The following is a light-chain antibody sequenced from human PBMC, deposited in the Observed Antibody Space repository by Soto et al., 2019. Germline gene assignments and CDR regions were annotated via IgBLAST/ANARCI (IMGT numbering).Light chain of an antibody. CDR1: QGIRSD. J-gene: IGKJ1*01. CDR2: AAS. V-gene: IGKV1-6*01. CDR3: LQSYNFPRT. Sequence: AIQMTQSPSSLSASVGDRVTISCRASQGIRSDLAWYQQKPGKAPKLLIFAASTLQSGVPSRFSGRGSATDFTLTISSLQAEDFATYYCLQSYNFPRTFGQGTKVEIK.